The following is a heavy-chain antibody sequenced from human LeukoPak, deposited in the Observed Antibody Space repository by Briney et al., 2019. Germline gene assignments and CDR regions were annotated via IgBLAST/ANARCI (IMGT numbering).Heavy chain of an antibody. CDR1: GYTFTSYD. CDR2: ISAYNTNT. D-gene: IGHD3-22*01. J-gene: IGHJ4*02. CDR3: ARVVLDHYYDSSGYLGTLDY. Sequence: GASVKLSCKASGYTFTSYDINWVRQATGQGLEWMGWISAYNTNTNYAQKLQGRVTMTTDTSTSTAYMELRSLRSDDTAVYYCARVVLDHYYDSSGYLGTLDYWGQGTLVTVSS. V-gene: IGHV1-18*01.